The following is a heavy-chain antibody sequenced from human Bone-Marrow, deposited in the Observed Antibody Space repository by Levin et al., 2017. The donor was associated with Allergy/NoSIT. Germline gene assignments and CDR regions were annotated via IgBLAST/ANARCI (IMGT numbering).Heavy chain of an antibody. D-gene: IGHD7-27*01. J-gene: IGHJ3*01. CDR1: GFTFSTYA. CDR3: AKFWGAALRFDAFDA. CDR2: IGGSGRGT. Sequence: PGGSLRLSCAASGFTFSTYALSWVRQVPGKGLEWVSSIGGSGRGTEYADSVKGRFTISRDNAKNTFFLQMNSLRVEDTATYYCAKFWGAALRFDAFDAWGQGAMVTVSS. V-gene: IGHV3-23*01.